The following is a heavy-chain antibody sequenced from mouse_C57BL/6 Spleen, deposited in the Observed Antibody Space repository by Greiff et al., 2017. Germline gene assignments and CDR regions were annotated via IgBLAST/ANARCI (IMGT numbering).Heavy chain of an antibody. CDR1: GFTFSDYY. CDR2: INYDGSST. CDR3: ARGYDYDVEGRDYFDY. J-gene: IGHJ2*01. D-gene: IGHD2-4*01. Sequence: EVMLVESEGGLVQPGSSMKLSCTASGFTFSDYYMAWVRQVPEKGLEWVANINYDGSSTYYLDSLKSRFIISRDNAKNILYLQMSSLKSEDTATYYCARGYDYDVEGRDYFDYWGQGTTLTVSS. V-gene: IGHV5-16*01.